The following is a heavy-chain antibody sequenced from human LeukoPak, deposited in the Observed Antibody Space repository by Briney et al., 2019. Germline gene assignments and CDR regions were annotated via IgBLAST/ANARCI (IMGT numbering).Heavy chain of an antibody. V-gene: IGHV4-4*07. CDR2: IYTSGNT. CDR1: GGSISGYS. Sequence: AETLSLTRTVSGGSISGYSWSWIRQSAGKGLEWIGRIYTSGNTDYNPSFKSRVTLSIDTSKKQFSLKLASLTAADTAVYYCARDNPAGPWGQGTLVTVSS. D-gene: IGHD1-14*01. CDR3: ARDNPAGP. J-gene: IGHJ5*02.